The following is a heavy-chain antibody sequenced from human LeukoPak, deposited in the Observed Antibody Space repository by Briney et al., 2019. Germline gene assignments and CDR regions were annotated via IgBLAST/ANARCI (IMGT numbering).Heavy chain of an antibody. J-gene: IGHJ4*02. CDR1: GDSFSTYE. CDR3: ARFYGDYVGY. V-gene: IGHV3-48*03. CDR2: ISSSGSTI. D-gene: IGHD4-17*01. Sequence: GGSLRLSCAASGDSFSTYEMKGVRQAPGKGLEWVSYISSSGSTIYYADSVKGRFTISKDNAKNTLYLTIKNLGAEDTAVYYCARFYGDYVGYWGQGTLVTVSS.